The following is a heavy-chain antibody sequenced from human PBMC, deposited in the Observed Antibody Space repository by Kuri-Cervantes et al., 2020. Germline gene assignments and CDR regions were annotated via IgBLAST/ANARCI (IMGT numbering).Heavy chain of an antibody. Sequence: SETLSLTCTVSGGSISSYYWSWIRQPPGKGLEWIGYIFYSGSTKYNPSLKSRVTISVDTSKKQSSLKLRSVTAADTAVYYCARDPGEWGQGTLVTVSS. D-gene: IGHD3-16*01. CDR2: IFYSGST. J-gene: IGHJ4*02. CDR1: GGSISSYY. V-gene: IGHV4-59*01. CDR3: ARDPGE.